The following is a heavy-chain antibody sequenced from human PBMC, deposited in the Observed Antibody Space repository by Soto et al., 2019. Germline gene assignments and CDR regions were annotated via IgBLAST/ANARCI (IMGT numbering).Heavy chain of an antibody. CDR3: ARSPYCVVATMRKDCAFDI. Sequence: GGSLRLSCAASGFTFSSYSMNWVRQAPGKGLEWVSYISSSSSTIYYADSVKGRFTISRDNAKNSLYLQMNSLRAEDTAVYYCARSPYCVVATMRKDCAFDIWDQGTMVTVSS. D-gene: IGHD5-12*01. CDR2: ISSSSSTI. J-gene: IGHJ3*02. CDR1: GFTFSSYS. V-gene: IGHV3-48*01.